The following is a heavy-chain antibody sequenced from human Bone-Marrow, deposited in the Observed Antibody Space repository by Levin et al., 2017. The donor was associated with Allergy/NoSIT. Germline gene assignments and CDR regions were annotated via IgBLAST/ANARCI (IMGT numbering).Heavy chain of an antibody. CDR2: IKEDGSEK. J-gene: IGHJ4*02. Sequence: GGSPRLSCAASGFTFRSYWMSWVRQAPGKGLEWVANIKEDGSEKYYVDSVKGRFTISRDNAEKSLYLQMNSLRAEDTALYYCASEYGRGFDYWGQGTLVTVSS. V-gene: IGHV3-7*01. CDR1: GFTFRSYW. CDR3: ASEYGRGFDY. D-gene: IGHD4-17*01.